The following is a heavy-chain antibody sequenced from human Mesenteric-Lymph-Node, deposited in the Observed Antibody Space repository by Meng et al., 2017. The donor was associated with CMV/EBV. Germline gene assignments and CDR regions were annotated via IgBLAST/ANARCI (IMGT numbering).Heavy chain of an antibody. D-gene: IGHD4-23*01. V-gene: IGHV4-34*01. Sequence: VHQHHMRPGSLKPSTTLSLLCADVVGACRGYYWSSIRQPPGKGLEWIGEINHSGSNNYNPSLKSRVTISVDTSKNQFSLKLSSVTAADTAVYYCARHQRWLKSEGGFNYWGQGTLVTVSS. J-gene: IGHJ4*02. CDR1: VGACRGYY. CDR3: ARHQRWLKSEGGFNY. CDR2: INHSGSN.